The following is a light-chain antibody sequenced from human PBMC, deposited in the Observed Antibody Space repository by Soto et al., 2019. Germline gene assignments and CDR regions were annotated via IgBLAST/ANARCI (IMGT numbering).Light chain of an antibody. J-gene: IGKJ4*01. V-gene: IGKV3-20*01. CDR2: GAS. CDR1: QSVSSNY. CDR3: QQFSSYPLT. Sequence: EIVMTQSPATLSVSPGERATLSCRASQSVSSNYLAWYQQKPGQAPRFLIYGASSRATGIPDRFSGGGSGTDFTLTISRLEPEDFAVYYCQQFSSYPLTFGGGTKVDI.